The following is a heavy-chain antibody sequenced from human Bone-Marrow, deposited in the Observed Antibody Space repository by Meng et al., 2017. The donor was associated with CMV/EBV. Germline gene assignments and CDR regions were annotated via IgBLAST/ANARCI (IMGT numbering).Heavy chain of an antibody. Sequence: EPLQISCAASGFTFSSYSMNWVRQAPGKGLEWVSYISSSSSTIYYADSVKGRFTISRDNAKNSLYLQMNSLRAEDTAVYYCARGSGSYMNYYYYGMDVWGQGTTV. V-gene: IGHV3-48*04. J-gene: IGHJ6*01. CDR3: ARGSGSYMNYYYYGMDV. CDR1: GFTFSSYS. D-gene: IGHD1-26*01. CDR2: ISSSSSTI.